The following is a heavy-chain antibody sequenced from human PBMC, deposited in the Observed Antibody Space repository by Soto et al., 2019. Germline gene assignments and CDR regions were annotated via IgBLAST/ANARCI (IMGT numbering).Heavy chain of an antibody. CDR3: ARLLRGGYCSGGSCFDY. CDR1: GGSISSSSYY. V-gene: IGHV4-39*01. D-gene: IGHD2-15*01. CDR2: IYYSGST. J-gene: IGHJ4*02. Sequence: QLQLQESGPGLVKHSETLSLTCTVSGGSISSSSYYWVWIRQPPGKGLEWIGSIYYSGSTYYNPSLKSRVTISVDTSKNQFSLKRSSVAAADTAVYYCARLLRGGYCSGGSCFDYWGQGTLVTVSS.